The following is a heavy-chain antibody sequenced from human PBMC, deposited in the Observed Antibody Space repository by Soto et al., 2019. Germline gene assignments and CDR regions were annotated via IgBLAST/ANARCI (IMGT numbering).Heavy chain of an antibody. Sequence: QVHLVQSGAEVKRPGVSVKFSCKASGYTFSNYYMHWVRPVPGHGLEWMGRINPSGGGTTYAQRFGGRLTVTRDTSTSTVYMELSRLRSDDTAIYFCARAPQYGSAGYYYNFWGQGTLVTVSS. J-gene: IGHJ4*02. CDR1: GYTFSNYY. D-gene: IGHD3-10*01. CDR2: INPSGGGT. CDR3: ARAPQYGSAGYYYNF. V-gene: IGHV1-46*01.